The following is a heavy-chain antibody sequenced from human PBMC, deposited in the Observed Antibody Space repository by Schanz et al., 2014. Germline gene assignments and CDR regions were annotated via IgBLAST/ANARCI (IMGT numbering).Heavy chain of an antibody. CDR2: ISAYNGHT. CDR1: GYTFTSYG. D-gene: IGHD2-2*01. Sequence: QVQLVQSGAEVKQPGASVKVSCKASGYTFTSYGITWVRQAPGQGLEWMGWISAYNGHTTYAQKFQGRVTMTTDTSTSAAYMELRNVRYDDTAMYYCARGSPYCSSTSCSGLDAYDVWGQGTLVTVSS. CDR3: ARGSPYCSSTSCSGLDAYDV. J-gene: IGHJ3*01. V-gene: IGHV1-18*01.